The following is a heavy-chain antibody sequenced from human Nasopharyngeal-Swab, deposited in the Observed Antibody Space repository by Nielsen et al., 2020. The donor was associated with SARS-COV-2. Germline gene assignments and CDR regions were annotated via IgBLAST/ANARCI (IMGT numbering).Heavy chain of an antibody. D-gene: IGHD6-13*01. J-gene: IGHJ4*02. CDR1: GDSIAYSTFY. CDR2: SYYNGNT. Sequence: SETLSLTCTVSGDSIAYSTFYWGWIRQPPGKGLEWIGNSYYNGNTYQNPSLKSRHTMSVDKSKNQFALQLSSVTAADTAVYYCVRSSSWYYFDYWAQGTQVTVSS. V-gene: IGHV4-39*01. CDR3: VRSSSWYYFDY.